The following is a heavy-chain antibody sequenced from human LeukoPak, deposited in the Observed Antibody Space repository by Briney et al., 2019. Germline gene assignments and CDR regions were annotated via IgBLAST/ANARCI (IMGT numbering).Heavy chain of an antibody. Sequence: ASVKVSCKASGYTFTSYGVSWVRQAPGQGLEWMGWISGHNGDTNYAQKLQDRVSMTTDTSTSTAYMELRSLTSDDTAVYYCARGLRWLQLGYFDYWGQGTLVTVSS. D-gene: IGHD5-24*01. J-gene: IGHJ4*02. CDR3: ARGLRWLQLGYFDY. V-gene: IGHV1-18*01. CDR1: GYTFTSYG. CDR2: ISGHNGDT.